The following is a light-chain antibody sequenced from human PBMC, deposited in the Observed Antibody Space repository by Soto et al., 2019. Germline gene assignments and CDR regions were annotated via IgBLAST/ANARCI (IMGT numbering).Light chain of an antibody. V-gene: IGLV2-14*03. CDR1: SXDIGGYNY. CDR3: SSYTGDNTHV. J-gene: IGLJ1*01. CDR2: DVS. Sequence: QSALTQPASVSGSPGQSFTISCTGSSXDIGGYNYVSWYQQHPGKAPKLMINDVSNRPSGVSYRFSGSKSGNTASLTISGLQAEDEADYYCSSYTGDNTHVFGSGTKVTVL.